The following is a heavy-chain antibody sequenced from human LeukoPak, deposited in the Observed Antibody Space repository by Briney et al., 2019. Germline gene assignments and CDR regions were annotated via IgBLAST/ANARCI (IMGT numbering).Heavy chain of an antibody. D-gene: IGHD6-19*01. CDR2: IRSSGDST. CDR3: AKGGAVTGTMYFQY. Sequence: GGSLRLSCAASGFTFATYTMSWVRQIPGKGLEWVSAIRSSGDSTYYADSAKGRFTISRDNSKNTLYLQMNSLRAEDTAVYCCAKGGAVTGTMYFQYWGQGTLVTVSS. CDR1: GFTFATYT. J-gene: IGHJ1*01. V-gene: IGHV3-23*01.